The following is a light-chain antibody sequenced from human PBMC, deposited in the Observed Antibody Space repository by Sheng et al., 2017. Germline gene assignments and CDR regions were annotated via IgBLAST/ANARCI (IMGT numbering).Light chain of an antibody. CDR3: SSYAVTTYV. CDR1: TSDIDAYNY. J-gene: IGLJ1*01. V-gene: IGLV2-14*03. Sequence: QSALTQPASVSGAPGQSITISCAGTTSDIDAYNYVSWYQKRPGKAPKLLIYDVSYRPSGVSDRFSGSKSGNTASLTISGLQAEDEADYYCSSYAVTTYVFGPGTKVTVL. CDR2: DVS.